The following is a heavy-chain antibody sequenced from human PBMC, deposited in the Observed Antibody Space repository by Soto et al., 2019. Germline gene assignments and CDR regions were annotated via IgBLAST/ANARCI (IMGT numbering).Heavy chain of an antibody. CDR1: GYTFSGYY. CDR3: ARSLLKVILPLGY. V-gene: IGHV1-2*02. D-gene: IGHD3-3*02. CDR2: INTLSGDT. J-gene: IGHJ4*02. Sequence: ASVKVSCKASGYTFSGYYMHWVRQAPGQGLEWMGWINTLSGDTSFPQKFQGRLAMTRDTSIDTAFMEVSRLTSDDTAIYYCARSLLKVILPLGYWGQGTLVTVSS.